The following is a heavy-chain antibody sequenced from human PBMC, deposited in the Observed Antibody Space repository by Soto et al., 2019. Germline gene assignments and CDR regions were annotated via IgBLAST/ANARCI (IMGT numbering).Heavy chain of an antibody. Sequence: QVQLVESGGGVVQPGRSLRLSCAASGFTFSSYGMHWVRQAPGKGLEWVAVIWYDGSNKYYADSVKGRFTISRDNSKNTLYLQMNSLRAEDTAVYYCARRRHTMVRGVIIPDAFDIWGQGTMVTVSS. J-gene: IGHJ3*02. V-gene: IGHV3-33*01. CDR2: IWYDGSNK. CDR1: GFTFSSYG. CDR3: ARRRHTMVRGVIIPDAFDI. D-gene: IGHD3-10*01.